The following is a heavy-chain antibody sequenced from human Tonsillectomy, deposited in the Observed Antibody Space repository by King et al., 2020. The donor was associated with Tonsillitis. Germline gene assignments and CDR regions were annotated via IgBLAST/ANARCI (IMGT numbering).Heavy chain of an antibody. Sequence: VQLVQSGAEVKKPGASVEVSCKGSGYTFTSYGVSWVRQAPGQGLEWVGWIGTNNGNTKYGQKFQGRVTMTTDTSTNTAYMELRSLRSDDTAVYYCARDMYYYDGSGFYPSRAFDIWGQGTMVIVSS. CDR2: IGTNNGNT. D-gene: IGHD3-22*01. CDR3: ARDMYYYDGSGFYPSRAFDI. J-gene: IGHJ3*02. V-gene: IGHV1-18*01. CDR1: GYTFTSYG.